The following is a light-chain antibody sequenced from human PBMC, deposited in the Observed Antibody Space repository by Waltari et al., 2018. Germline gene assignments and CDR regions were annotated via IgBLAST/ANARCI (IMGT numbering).Light chain of an antibody. Sequence: SSELTQDPAVSVALGQTIRFTCQGDSLRTSYASWYQVKPGQAPVIVIYGKDRRPSGIPDRISGDSSGTTSSLTISGAQAEDEADYYCSSRNGRANEVVFAGGTKVTVL. CDR3: SSRNGRANEVV. CDR2: GKD. CDR1: SLRTSY. J-gene: IGLJ3*02. V-gene: IGLV3-19*01.